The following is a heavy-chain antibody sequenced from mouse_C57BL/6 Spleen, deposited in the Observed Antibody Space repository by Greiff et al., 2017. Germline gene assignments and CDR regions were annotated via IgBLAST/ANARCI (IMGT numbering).Heavy chain of an antibody. V-gene: IGHV3-6*01. CDR2: ISYDGST. Sequence: EVQLQESGPGLVKPSQSLSLTCSVTGYSITSGYYWNWIRQFPGNKLEWMGYISYDGSTNYNPSLKNRISITRDTSKNQFFLKLNSVTTEDTATYCCAREGLAYYFDYWGQGTTLTVSS. J-gene: IGHJ2*01. CDR3: AREGLAYYFDY. D-gene: IGHD2-4*01. CDR1: GYSITSGYY.